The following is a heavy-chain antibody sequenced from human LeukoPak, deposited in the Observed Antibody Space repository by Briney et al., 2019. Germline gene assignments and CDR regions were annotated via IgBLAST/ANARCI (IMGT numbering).Heavy chain of an antibody. J-gene: IGHJ3*02. V-gene: IGHV4-61*02. CDR1: GGSISSGSYY. D-gene: IGHD1-26*01. Sequence: SQTLSLTCTVSGGSISSGSYYWSWIRQPAGKGLEWIGRIYTSGSTNYNPSLKSRVTISVDTSKNQFSLKLGSVTAADTAVYYCARALVGALPDAFDIWGQGTMVTVSS. CDR2: IYTSGST. CDR3: ARALVGALPDAFDI.